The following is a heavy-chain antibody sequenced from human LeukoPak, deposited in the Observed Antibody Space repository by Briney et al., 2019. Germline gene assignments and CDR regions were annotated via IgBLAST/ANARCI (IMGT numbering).Heavy chain of an antibody. V-gene: IGHV1-8*01. Sequence: ASVKVSCKASGYTFTSYDINWVRQATGQGLEWMGWMNPNSGNTGYAQKFQGRVTMTRNTSISTAYMELSSLRSEDAAVYYCGTARVLGYMDVWGKGTTVTVPS. CDR2: MNPNSGNT. J-gene: IGHJ6*03. D-gene: IGHD1-1*01. CDR3: GTARVLGYMDV. CDR1: GYTFTSYD.